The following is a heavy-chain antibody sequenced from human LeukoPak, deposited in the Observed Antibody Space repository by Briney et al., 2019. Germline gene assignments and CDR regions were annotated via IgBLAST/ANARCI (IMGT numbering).Heavy chain of an antibody. D-gene: IGHD3-22*01. V-gene: IGHV5-51*01. CDR2: IYPGDSDT. J-gene: IGHJ4*02. CDR3: ARRGYYYDSSGYGYYFDY. Sequence: GESLKISCKGSGYSFTSYWIGWVRKMPGKGLEWMGIIYPGDSDTRYSPSFQGQVTISADKSISTAYLQWSSLKASDTAMYYCARRGYYYDSSGYGYYFDYWGQGTLVTVSS. CDR1: GYSFTSYW.